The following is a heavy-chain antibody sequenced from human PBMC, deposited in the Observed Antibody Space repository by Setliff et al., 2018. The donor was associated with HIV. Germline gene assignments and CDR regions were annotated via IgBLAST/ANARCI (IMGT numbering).Heavy chain of an antibody. Sequence: SETLSLTCAVYGGSFSDYYWSWIRQPPGKGLEWIGEINHSGSTEYNSSLKSRVTISVDTSKKQFSLNLTSLTAADTAVYYCARGQPPPGPVLVRGAYSSGSLDYWGQGTPVTVSS. D-gene: IGHD3-10*01. J-gene: IGHJ4*02. CDR2: INHSGST. V-gene: IGHV4-34*01. CDR3: ARGQPPPGPVLVRGAYSSGSLDY. CDR1: GGSFSDYY.